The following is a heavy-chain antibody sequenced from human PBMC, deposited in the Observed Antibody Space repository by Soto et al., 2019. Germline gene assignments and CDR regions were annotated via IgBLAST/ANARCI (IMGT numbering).Heavy chain of an antibody. CDR1: GFTFSSYG. V-gene: IGHV3-33*01. J-gene: IGHJ4*02. D-gene: IGHD5-18*01. Sequence: QVQLVESGGGVVQPGRSLRLSCAASGFTFSSYGMHWVRQVPGKGLEWVAVIWSDGSNKYYAESVKGRFTISRDNSKNTLSLQMNSLSAEDSAVECCASDSPDTVIFLDYWGQGILVTVSS. CDR2: IWSDGSNK. CDR3: ASDSPDTVIFLDY.